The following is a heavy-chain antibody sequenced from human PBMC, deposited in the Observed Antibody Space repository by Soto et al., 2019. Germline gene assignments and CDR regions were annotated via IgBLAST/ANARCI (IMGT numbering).Heavy chain of an antibody. CDR3: ARERSHSSSGSDGLDI. V-gene: IGHV1-58*01. Sequence: SVKVSGKTSGFTCSSSAVQWVRQARGHRLQWIGWIDVGSANANYAHMLQERVTISRDMSTSTAYMELSSLRSEDTAVYYCARERSHSSSGSDGLDIWGQGTMVTVSS. CDR1: GFTCSSSA. CDR2: IDVGSANA. J-gene: IGHJ3*02. D-gene: IGHD6-13*01.